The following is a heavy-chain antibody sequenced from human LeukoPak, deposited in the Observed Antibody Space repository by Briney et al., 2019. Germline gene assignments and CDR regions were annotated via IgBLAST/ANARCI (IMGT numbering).Heavy chain of an antibody. J-gene: IGHJ4*02. CDR3: ASPEDYDSSGYYFRFDY. CDR2: INHSGST. V-gene: IGHV4-34*01. D-gene: IGHD3-22*01. CDR1: GGSFSGYY. Sequence: SETLSLTCAVYGGSFSGYYWSWIRQPPGKGLEWIGEINHSGSTYYNPSLKSRVTISVDTSKNQFSLKLSSATAADTAVYYCASPEDYDSSGYYFRFDYWGQGTLVTVSS.